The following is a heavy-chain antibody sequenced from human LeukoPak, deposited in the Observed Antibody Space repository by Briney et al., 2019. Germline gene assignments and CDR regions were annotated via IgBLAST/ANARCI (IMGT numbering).Heavy chain of an antibody. D-gene: IGHD3-10*01. CDR1: GGSFSGYY. Sequence: SETLSLTCAVYGGSFSGYYWSWIRQPPGKGLEWIGEINHSGSTNYNPSLKSRVTISVDTSKNQFSLKLSSVTAADTAVYYCAGSRRDSDAFDIWGRGTMVTVSS. J-gene: IGHJ3*02. CDR3: AGSRRDSDAFDI. CDR2: INHSGST. V-gene: IGHV4-34*01.